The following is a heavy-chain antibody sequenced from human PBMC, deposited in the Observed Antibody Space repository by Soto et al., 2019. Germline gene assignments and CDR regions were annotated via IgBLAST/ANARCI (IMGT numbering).Heavy chain of an antibody. J-gene: IGHJ4*02. CDR3: ARAKLESTGWHQFDI. D-gene: IGHD3-3*01. V-gene: IGHV4-34*01. Sequence: DSISSTCTVRGACFTVHFWIWARQPPGKGLEWIGEVSHSGNTKYYPSLRSRVTLSVDSSKNQISLALTYVTAAETAVYYCARAKLESTGWHQFDIWGQGTLVTVYS. CDR2: VSHSGNT. CDR1: GACFTVHF.